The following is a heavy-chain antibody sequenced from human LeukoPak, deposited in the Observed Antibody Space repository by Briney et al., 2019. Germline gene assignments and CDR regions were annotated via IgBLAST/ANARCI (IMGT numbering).Heavy chain of an antibody. D-gene: IGHD3-16*01. V-gene: IGHV1-18*01. CDR2: IGAYNGNT. J-gene: IGHJ5*02. Sequence: ASVKVSCKASGYTFTSYGISWVRQAPGQGLEWMGWIGAYNGNTNYAQKLQGRVTMTTDTSTSTAYMELRSLRSDDTAVYYCARELWVAYPPRYNWFDPWGQGTLVTVSS. CDR1: GYTFTSYG. CDR3: ARELWVAYPPRYNWFDP.